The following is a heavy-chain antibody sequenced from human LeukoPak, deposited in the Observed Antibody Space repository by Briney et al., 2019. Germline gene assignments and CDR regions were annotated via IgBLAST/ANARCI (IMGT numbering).Heavy chain of an antibody. CDR3: ARERPSFYDFLTGYYPRTLPYYFDY. CDR2: INHSGST. J-gene: IGHJ4*02. D-gene: IGHD3-9*01. CDR1: GGSFSGYY. V-gene: IGHV4-34*01. Sequence: SETLSLTCAVYGGSFSGYYWSWIRQPPGKGLEWIGEINHSGSTNYNPSLKSRVTISVDTSKNQFSLKLSSVTAADTAVYYCARERPSFYDFLTGYYPRTLPYYFDYWGQGTLVTVSS.